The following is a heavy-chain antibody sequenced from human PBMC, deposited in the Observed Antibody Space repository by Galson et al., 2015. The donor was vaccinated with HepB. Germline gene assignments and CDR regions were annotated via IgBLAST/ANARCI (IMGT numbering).Heavy chain of an antibody. CDR2: IIPIFGTA. J-gene: IGHJ6*02. CDR3: ARSRDCSSTSCYTPDYYYYYGMDV. CDR1: GGTFSSYA. Sequence: SVKVSCKASGGTFSSYAINWVRQAPGQGLEWMGGIIPIFGTANYAQKFQGRVTITADESTSTAYMELSSLRSEDTAVYYCARSRDCSSTSCYTPDYYYYYGMDVWGQGTTVTVSS. D-gene: IGHD2-2*02. V-gene: IGHV1-69*13.